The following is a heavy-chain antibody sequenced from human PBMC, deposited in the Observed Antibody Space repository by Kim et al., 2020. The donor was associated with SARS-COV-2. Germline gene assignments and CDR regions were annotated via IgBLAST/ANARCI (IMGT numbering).Heavy chain of an antibody. D-gene: IGHD6-13*01. Sequence: YRPAFHGRVTIPADKSISTAYLQWSSLQASDTAMYYCARHSYSSSWYRDYWGQGTLVTVSS. J-gene: IGHJ4*02. CDR3: ARHSYSSSWYRDY. V-gene: IGHV5-51*01.